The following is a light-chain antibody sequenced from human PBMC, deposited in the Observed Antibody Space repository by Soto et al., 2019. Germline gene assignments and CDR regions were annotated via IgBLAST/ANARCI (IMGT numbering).Light chain of an antibody. V-gene: IGKV3-15*01. J-gene: IGKJ5*01. CDR2: GAS. CDR3: QQYNYYVT. Sequence: EIVMTQSPATLSVSPGERATLSCRASQSVSSNLAWYQHKPGQTPRLLIFGASTRATGIPARFSGSGSGTEFTLTISILQSEDFAIYYCQQYNYYVTFGQGTRLEIK. CDR1: QSVSSN.